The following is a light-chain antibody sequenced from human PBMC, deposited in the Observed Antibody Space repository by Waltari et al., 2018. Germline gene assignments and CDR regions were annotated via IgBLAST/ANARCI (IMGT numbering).Light chain of an antibody. CDR2: AAS. CDR1: QAISSW. CDR3: QQSYSTPPT. V-gene: IGKV1-12*01. Sequence: DIQMTQSPSSVSASVGDRVTITCRARQAISSWLAWYQPKPGKAPKLLIYAASSLQSGVPSRFSGSGFGTDFTLTISSLQPEDFATYFCQQSYSTPPTFGQGTRLETK. J-gene: IGKJ5*01.